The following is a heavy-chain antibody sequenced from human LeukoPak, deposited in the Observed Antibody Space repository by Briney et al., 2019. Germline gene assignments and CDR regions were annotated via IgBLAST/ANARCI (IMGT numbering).Heavy chain of an antibody. D-gene: IGHD4-17*01. V-gene: IGHV4-31*03. CDR2: IYYSGST. CDR1: GGSISSGGYY. CDR3: ARYGDSTSTGFDY. J-gene: IGHJ4*02. Sequence: PSETLSLTCTVSGGSISSGGYYWSWIRQHPGKGLEWIGYIYYSGSTYYNPSLKSRVTISVDTSKNQFSLKLSSVTAADTAVYYCARYGDSTSTGFDYWGQGTLVTVSS.